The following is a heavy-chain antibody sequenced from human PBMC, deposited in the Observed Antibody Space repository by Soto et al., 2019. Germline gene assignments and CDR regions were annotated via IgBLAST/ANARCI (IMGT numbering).Heavy chain of an antibody. CDR3: ARDSLMVRGVLKYYYGMDV. CDR1: GFTFSSYW. J-gene: IGHJ6*02. CDR2: FNSDGSST. Sequence: GGSLRLSCAASGFTFSSYWMHWVRQAPGKGLVWVSRFNSDGSSTTYADSVKGRFTISRDSAKDTMYLQMNSLRAEDTAVYYCARDSLMVRGVLKYYYGMDVWGQGTTVTVSS. D-gene: IGHD3-10*01. V-gene: IGHV3-74*03.